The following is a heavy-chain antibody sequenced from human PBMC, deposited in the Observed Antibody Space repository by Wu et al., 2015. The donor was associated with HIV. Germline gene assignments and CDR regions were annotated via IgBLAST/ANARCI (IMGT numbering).Heavy chain of an antibody. V-gene: IGHV1-2*02. J-gene: IGHJ1*01. CDR1: GYTFTDYY. Sequence: QVQLLQSGAEVKKPGASVMVSCKASGYTFTDYYMYWVRQAPGQGLEWMGWINPNRGGTKYAQKFQGRVTMTRDTAVSTAYMELKSLRFDDTAVYYCARGGYKYGTHLQLWGQGTLVIVSS. D-gene: IGHD5-18*01. CDR2: INPNRGGT. CDR3: ARGGYKYGTHLQL.